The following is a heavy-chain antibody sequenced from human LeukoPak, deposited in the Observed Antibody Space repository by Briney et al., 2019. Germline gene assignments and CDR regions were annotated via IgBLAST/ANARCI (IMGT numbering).Heavy chain of an antibody. CDR2: MYYSGST. CDR3: ARQSHPRGYFDY. V-gene: IGHV4-59*08. D-gene: IGHD3-10*01. J-gene: IGHJ4*02. Sequence: PSETLSLTCTVSGGSISSYYWSWIRQPPGKGLEWIGYMYYSGSTNYNLSLKSRVTISVDTSKNQFSLKLNSVTAADTAVYYCARQSHPRGYFDYWGQGTLVTVSS. CDR1: GGSISSYY.